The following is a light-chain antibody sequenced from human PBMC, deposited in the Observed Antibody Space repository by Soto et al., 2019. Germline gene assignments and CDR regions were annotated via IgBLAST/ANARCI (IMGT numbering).Light chain of an antibody. CDR1: QSVDIN. CDR3: QQYNDWPPYT. Sequence: EIVMPPAPFTLSASHGVIVSLSCRASQSVDINLAWYQQKPGQAPRLLIYGASTRATGIPARFSGSGSGTEFTLTISSLQSEDFAIYYCQQYNDWPPYTFGQGTKVDI. CDR2: GAS. J-gene: IGKJ2*01. V-gene: IGKV3-15*01.